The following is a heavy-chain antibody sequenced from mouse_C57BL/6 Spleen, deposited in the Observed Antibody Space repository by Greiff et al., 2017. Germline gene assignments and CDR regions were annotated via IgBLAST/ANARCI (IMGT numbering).Heavy chain of an antibody. V-gene: IGHV1-69*01. J-gene: IGHJ2*01. CDR2: IDPSGSYT. CDR3: ARSGTGTGY. CDR1: GYTFTSYW. Sequence: VQLQQPGAELVMPGASVKLSCKASGYTFTSYWMHWVKQRPGQGLEWIGEIDPSGSYTNYNQKFKGKSTLTVDKSSSTAYMQLSSLTSEDSAVYYCARSGTGTGYWGQGTTLTVSS. D-gene: IGHD4-1*01.